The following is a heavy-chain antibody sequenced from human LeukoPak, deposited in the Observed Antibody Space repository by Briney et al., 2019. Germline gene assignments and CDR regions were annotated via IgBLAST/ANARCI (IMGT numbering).Heavy chain of an antibody. CDR1: GGSISSSAW. Sequence: SETLSLTCVVSGGSISSSAWWTWVRQSPGKGLEWIGEINDRGTINYNPSLQRRVSIVDKSKNQFSLILNSVTAADTAVYYCARGPIVTMVRGDERGANWFDPWGQGTLVTVSS. D-gene: IGHD3-10*01. CDR3: ARGPIVTMVRGDERGANWFDP. V-gene: IGHV4-4*02. J-gene: IGHJ5*02. CDR2: INDRGTI.